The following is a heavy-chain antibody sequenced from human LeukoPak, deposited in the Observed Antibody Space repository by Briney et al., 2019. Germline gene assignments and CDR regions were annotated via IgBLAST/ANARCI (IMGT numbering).Heavy chain of an antibody. CDR3: AKDAGDGSNRTPPDY. V-gene: IGHV3-30*02. J-gene: IGHJ4*02. D-gene: IGHD5-24*01. Sequence: QAGGSLRLSCAASGYTFSSYGMHWVRQAPGKGLEWVAFIRYDGSNKYYADSVKGRFTISRDNSNNTLYLQMNSLRAGDTAVYYCAKDAGDGSNRTPPDYWGQGTLVTVSS. CDR2: IRYDGSNK. CDR1: GYTFSSYG.